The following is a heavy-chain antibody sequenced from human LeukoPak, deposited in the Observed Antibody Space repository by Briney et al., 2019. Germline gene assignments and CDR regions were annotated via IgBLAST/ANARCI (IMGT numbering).Heavy chain of an antibody. CDR1: GYIFSDYG. CDR3: ARGPPGSIDGGGVFDY. CDR2: ISGYNRKT. D-gene: IGHD2-15*01. V-gene: IGHV1-18*01. J-gene: IGHJ4*02. Sequence: ASVKVSCKASGYIFSDYGISWVRQAPGQGLEWMGWISGYNRKTNYAQQLQGRVTVTVDTSTSTGYMDLRSLRSDDTAVYYCARGPPGSIDGGGVFDYWGQGTLVTVSS.